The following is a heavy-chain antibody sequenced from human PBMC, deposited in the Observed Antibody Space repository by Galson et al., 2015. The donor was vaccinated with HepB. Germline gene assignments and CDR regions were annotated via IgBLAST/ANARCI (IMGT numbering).Heavy chain of an antibody. J-gene: IGHJ6*02. D-gene: IGHD3-10*01. V-gene: IGHV3-33*01. CDR3: ARDPIRYYYAPYGMDV. CDR2: IWYDGSNK. Sequence: SLRLSCAASGFTFSSYGMHWVRQAPGKGLEWVAVIWYDGSNKYYADSVKGRFTISRDNSKNTLYLQMNSLRAEDTAVYYCARDPIRYYYAPYGMDVWGQGTTVTVSS. CDR1: GFTFSSYG.